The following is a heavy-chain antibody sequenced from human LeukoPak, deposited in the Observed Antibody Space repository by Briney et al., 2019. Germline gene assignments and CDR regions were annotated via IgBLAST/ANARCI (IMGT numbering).Heavy chain of an antibody. CDR3: ARGRYTKYFYYYYMDI. J-gene: IGHJ6*03. CDR1: EFTFSNYG. D-gene: IGHD3-16*02. Sequence: GGSLRLSCAASEFTFSNYGMHWVRQAPGKGLEWVSIIYSGGTTYYADSVKGRFTISRDDSKNTLYLQMNSLRAEDTAVYYCARGRYTKYFYYYYMDIWGKGTTVTISS. V-gene: IGHV3-53*01. CDR2: IYSGGTT.